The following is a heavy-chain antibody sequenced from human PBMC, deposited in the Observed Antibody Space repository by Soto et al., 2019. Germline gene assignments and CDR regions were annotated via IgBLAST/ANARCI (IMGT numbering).Heavy chain of an antibody. CDR1: GGSISSGGYY. CDR2: IYYSGST. CDR3: ASTRRNWFDP. V-gene: IGHV4-31*03. D-gene: IGHD6-6*01. J-gene: IGHJ5*02. Sequence: TSETLSLTCTVSGGSISSGGYYWSWIRQHPGKGLEWIGYIYYSGSTYYNPSLKSRVTISVDTSKNQFSLKLSSVTAADTAVYYCASTRRNWFDPWGQGTLVTVSS.